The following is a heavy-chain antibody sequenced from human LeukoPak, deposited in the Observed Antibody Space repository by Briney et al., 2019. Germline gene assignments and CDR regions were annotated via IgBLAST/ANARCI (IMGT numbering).Heavy chain of an antibody. D-gene: IGHD3-22*01. Sequence: PSQTLSLTCTVSGGSISSGDYYWSWIRQPPGKGLEWIAYMYYSGSTYYNPSLKSRVTMSADTTKNQLSLKLSSVTAADTAVYYCARPYYYDSRIDPWGQGILVTVSS. V-gene: IGHV4-30-4*01. CDR2: MYYSGST. J-gene: IGHJ5*02. CDR1: GGSISSGDYY. CDR3: ARPYYYDSRIDP.